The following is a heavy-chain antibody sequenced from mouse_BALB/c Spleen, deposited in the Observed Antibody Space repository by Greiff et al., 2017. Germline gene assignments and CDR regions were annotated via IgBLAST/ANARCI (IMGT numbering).Heavy chain of an antibody. CDR1: GFTFSSYG. CDR3: ARHYDYDSFYAMDY. Sequence: EVKVVESGGDLVKPGGSLKLSCAASGFTFSSYGMSWVRQTPDKRLEWVATISSGGSYTYYPDSVKGRFTISRDNAKNTLYLQMSSLKSEDTAMYYCARHYDYDSFYAMDYWGQGTSVTVSS. CDR2: ISSGGSYT. J-gene: IGHJ4*01. D-gene: IGHD2-4*01. V-gene: IGHV5-6*01.